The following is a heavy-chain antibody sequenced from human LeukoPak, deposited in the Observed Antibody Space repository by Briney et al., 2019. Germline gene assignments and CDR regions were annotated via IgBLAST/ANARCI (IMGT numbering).Heavy chain of an antibody. D-gene: IGHD3-22*01. CDR3: AKRADGSSSYCPDY. CDR2: ISGSGGST. V-gene: IGHV3-23*01. Sequence: PGGSLRLSCAASGFTFSTYGMSWVRQAPGKGLEWVSTISGSGGSTYHADSVKGRFTISRDNSKNTLYLQMNLLRDEDTAVYYCAKRADGSSSYCPDYWGQGTMVTLSS. J-gene: IGHJ4*02. CDR1: GFTFSTYG.